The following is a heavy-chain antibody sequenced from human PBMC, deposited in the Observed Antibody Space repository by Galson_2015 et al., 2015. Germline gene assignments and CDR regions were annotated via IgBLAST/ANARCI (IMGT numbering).Heavy chain of an antibody. CDR3: AKEAYFYGSWSCFLDYYYYYYID. CDR1: AVGFNSSA. V-gene: IGHV3-23*01. Sequence: SLSLSCAGSAVGFNSSAVSWVRQAPGAGVDWVSRIRGTGGCRWFADCVKGGLTVPRGTSKNPLDLQMNNLRGEHTAVYFCAKEAYFYGSWSCFLDYYYYYYID. CDR2: IRGTGGCR. J-gene: IGHJ6*03. D-gene: IGHD3-10*01.